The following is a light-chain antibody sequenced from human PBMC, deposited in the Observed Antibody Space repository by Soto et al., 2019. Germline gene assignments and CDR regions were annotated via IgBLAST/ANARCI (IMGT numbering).Light chain of an antibody. CDR3: QQYYSRPPS. V-gene: IGKV4-1*01. CDR1: QSVLYSSNNKNY. J-gene: IGKJ3*01. CDR2: WAS. Sequence: DIVMTQSPDSLAVSLGERATINCKSSQSVLYSSNNKNYLAWYQQKPGQPPKLLIYWASTRESGVPDRFSGSGSGTDFTLTISSLQAEDVAVYYCQQYYSRPPSFGPGTTVDIK.